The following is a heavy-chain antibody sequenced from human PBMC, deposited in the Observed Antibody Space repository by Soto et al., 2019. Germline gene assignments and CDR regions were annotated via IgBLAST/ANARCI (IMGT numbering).Heavy chain of an antibody. J-gene: IGHJ4*02. CDR2: INHSVST. CDR3: ARVGSSSWYSLDY. CDR1: GGSFSGSY. D-gene: IGHD6-13*01. Sequence: SETQSLTCAVFGGSFSGSYCSCIRQPPGKGLEWIGEINHSVSTNYTPSLKSRVTISVDTSKNQFSLKLSSVTAADTAAYYCARVGSSSWYSLDYWGQGTLVTSP. V-gene: IGHV4-34*01.